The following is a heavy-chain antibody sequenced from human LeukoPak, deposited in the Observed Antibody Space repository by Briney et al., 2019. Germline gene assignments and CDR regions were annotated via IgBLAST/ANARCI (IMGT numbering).Heavy chain of an antibody. CDR1: GGSISGYY. CDR2: INDSGST. Sequence: PSETLSLTCAVYGGSISGYYWSWIRQPPGKGLEWIGEINDSGSTNYSPSLKSRVTISVDTSKNQFSLKVNSVTAADTAVYYCARGISGGYPPMGYWGQGTLVTVSS. J-gene: IGHJ4*02. D-gene: IGHD3-22*01. V-gene: IGHV4-34*01. CDR3: ARGISGGYPPMGY.